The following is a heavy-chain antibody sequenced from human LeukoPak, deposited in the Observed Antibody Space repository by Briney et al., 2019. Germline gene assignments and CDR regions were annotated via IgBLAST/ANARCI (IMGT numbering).Heavy chain of an antibody. CDR1: GGTFSSYA. V-gene: IGHV1-69*13. CDR2: IIPIFGTA. J-gene: IGHJ5*02. D-gene: IGHD4-23*01. Sequence: SVKVSCKASGGTFSSYAISWVRQAPGQGLEWMGGIIPIFGTANYAQKFQGRVTITADESTSTAYMELSSLRSEDTAVYYCAGQTTVVTRKGNWFDPWGQGTLVTVSS. CDR3: AGQTTVVTRKGNWFDP.